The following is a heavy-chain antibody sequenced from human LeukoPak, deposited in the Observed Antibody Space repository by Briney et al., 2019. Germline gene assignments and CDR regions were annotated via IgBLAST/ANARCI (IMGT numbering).Heavy chain of an antibody. D-gene: IGHD3-22*01. CDR1: GYTFTSYY. Sequence: ASVKVSCKASGYTFTSYYMHWVRQAPGQGLEWMGIINPSGGSTSYAQKFQGRVTMTRDMSTSTVYLQLSSLTSEDTAVYYCARDGPSSYYDSSGYYYSDYWGQGTLVTVTS. CDR2: INPSGGST. CDR3: ARDGPSSYYDSSGYYYSDY. V-gene: IGHV1-46*01. J-gene: IGHJ4*02.